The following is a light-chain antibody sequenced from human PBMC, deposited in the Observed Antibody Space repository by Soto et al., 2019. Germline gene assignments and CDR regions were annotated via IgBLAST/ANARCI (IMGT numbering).Light chain of an antibody. CDR2: AAS. CDR3: QQYVYPSI. Sequence: VLTQSPDILSLSPGESATLSCRASESVSNNYLAWYQKKPGQPPRLLIYAASTRATDIPDRFTGGGFGTDFTLSISRLEPEDFAVYYCQQYVYPSIFGRGTRLEMK. CDR1: ESVSNNY. J-gene: IGKJ5*01. V-gene: IGKV3-20*01.